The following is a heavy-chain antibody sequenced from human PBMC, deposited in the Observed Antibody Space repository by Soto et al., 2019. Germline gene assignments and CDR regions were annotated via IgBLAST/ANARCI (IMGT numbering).Heavy chain of an antibody. CDR3: ARGGQDFSSGPFDY. Sequence: ETLSLTCTVSGGSISNYFCNWIRQPAGKGLEWIGRIDNSGSTNYNPSLKSRITMSADTSRNQFSLKLNSVTAADTAVYYCARGGQDFSSGPFDYWGQGALVTVTS. CDR1: GGSISNYF. J-gene: IGHJ4*02. CDR2: IDNSGST. D-gene: IGHD3-3*01. V-gene: IGHV4-4*07.